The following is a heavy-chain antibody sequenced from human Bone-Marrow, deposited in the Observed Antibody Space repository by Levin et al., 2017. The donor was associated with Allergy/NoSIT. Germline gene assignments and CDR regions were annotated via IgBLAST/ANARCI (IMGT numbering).Heavy chain of an antibody. CDR3: ARGNALDL. CDR1: GFPFSDFY. V-gene: IGHV3-11*01. D-gene: IGHD1-1*01. CDR2: VSGSGGTT. Sequence: GGSLRLSCAVSGFPFSDFYMNWIRQSPGKGLEWISFVSGSGGTTYYTDSVRGRFTISRDNAKNSLYLQMSSLTAEDSGFYYCARGNALDLWGQGILVTVS. J-gene: IGHJ5*02.